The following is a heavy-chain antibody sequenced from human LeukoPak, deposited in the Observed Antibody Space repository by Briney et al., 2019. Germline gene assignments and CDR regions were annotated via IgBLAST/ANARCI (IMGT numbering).Heavy chain of an antibody. D-gene: IGHD1-1*01. Sequence: ASVTVSCKASGYTFTSYDINWVRQATGQGLEWMGWMNPNSGNTGYAQKFQGRVTITRNTSISTAYMELSSLRSEDTAVYYCARCSFFSDSQHYYYYYYMDVWGKGTTVTVSS. J-gene: IGHJ6*03. V-gene: IGHV1-8*03. CDR3: ARCSFFSDSQHYYYYYYMDV. CDR1: GYTFTSYD. CDR2: MNPNSGNT.